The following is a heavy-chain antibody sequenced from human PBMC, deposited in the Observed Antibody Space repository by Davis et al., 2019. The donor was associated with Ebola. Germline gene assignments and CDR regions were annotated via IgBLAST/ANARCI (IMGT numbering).Heavy chain of an antibody. D-gene: IGHD2-2*01. CDR2: ISAYNANT. CDR1: GYTFTSYG. V-gene: IGHV1-18*01. Sequence: AASVKVSCKASGYTFTSYGISWVRQAPGQGLEWMGRISAYNANTNYAQKLQGRVTMTTDTSTSTAYMELRSLRSDDTAVYYCARGWIGCSSTSCYGVDYWGQGTLVTVSS. CDR3: ARGWIGCSSTSCYGVDY. J-gene: IGHJ4*02.